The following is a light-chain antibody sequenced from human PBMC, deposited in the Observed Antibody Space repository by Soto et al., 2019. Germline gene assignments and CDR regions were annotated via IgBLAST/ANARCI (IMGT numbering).Light chain of an antibody. Sequence: QSALTQPASVSGSPGQSITISCTGTISDVGRYHLLSWYQQHPNKAPKIIIYEDLERPSGVSHRFSGSTSGNTASLTSSGLQTEHEAKYCCSSYAGGASVVFGGGTKLTVL. J-gene: IGLJ2*01. V-gene: IGLV2-23*01. CDR3: SSYAGGASVV. CDR1: ISDVGRYHL. CDR2: EDL.